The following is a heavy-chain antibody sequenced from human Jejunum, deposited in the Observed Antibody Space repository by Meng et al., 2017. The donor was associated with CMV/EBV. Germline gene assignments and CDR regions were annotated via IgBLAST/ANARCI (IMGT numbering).Heavy chain of an antibody. CDR3: TKGSGWNDP. V-gene: IGHV3-30*02. J-gene: IGHJ5*02. CDR2: IRYDGSNK. D-gene: IGHD6-19*01. Sequence: SCAASGFTFSSSGMHWVRQAPGKGLDWVAFIRYDGSNKYYADSVKGRFTISRDNFKNTLYLQMNSLRADDTAFYYCTKGSGWNDPWGQGTLVTVSS. CDR1: GFTFSSSG.